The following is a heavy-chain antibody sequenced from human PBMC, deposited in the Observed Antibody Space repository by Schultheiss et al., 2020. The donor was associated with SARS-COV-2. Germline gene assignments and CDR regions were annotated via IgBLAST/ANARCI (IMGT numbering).Heavy chain of an antibody. D-gene: IGHD6-13*01. CDR2: IKSKTDGGTT. V-gene: IGHV3-15*01. J-gene: IGHJ3*02. CDR1: GFTFSSYA. CDR3: TTDFGIAAAVTDAFDI. Sequence: GSLRLSCAASGFTFSSYAMSWVRQAPGKGLEWVGRIKSKTDGGTTDYAAPVKGRFTISRDDSKNTLYLQMNSLKTEDTAVYYCTTDFGIAAAVTDAFDIWGQGTMVTVSS.